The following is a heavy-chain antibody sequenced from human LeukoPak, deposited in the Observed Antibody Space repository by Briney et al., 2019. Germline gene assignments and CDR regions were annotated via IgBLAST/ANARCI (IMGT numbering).Heavy chain of an antibody. V-gene: IGHV3-23*01. CDR2: ISGSGGST. CDR3: AKDQRELLPLDY. J-gene: IGHJ4*02. Sequence: GGSLRLSCAASGFAFSSYAMSWVRQAPGKGLERVSAISGSGGSTYYADSVKGRFTISRDNSKNTLYLQMNSLRAEDTAVYYCAKDQRELLPLDYWGQGTLVTVSS. CDR1: GFAFSSYA. D-gene: IGHD1-26*01.